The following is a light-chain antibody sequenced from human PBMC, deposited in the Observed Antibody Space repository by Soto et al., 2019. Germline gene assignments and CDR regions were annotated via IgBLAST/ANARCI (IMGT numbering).Light chain of an antibody. V-gene: IGKV1-5*01. Sequence: DIQMTQSPSTLSASVGDRVTITCRASQSINTWLAWYQQKPGKAPKLLIYDASSLESGVPSRFSGSGSGTEFTLTISSLQPDDFATYYCQQYNSYSLTFGGGTKVEIK. CDR3: QQYNSYSLT. CDR2: DAS. CDR1: QSINTW. J-gene: IGKJ4*01.